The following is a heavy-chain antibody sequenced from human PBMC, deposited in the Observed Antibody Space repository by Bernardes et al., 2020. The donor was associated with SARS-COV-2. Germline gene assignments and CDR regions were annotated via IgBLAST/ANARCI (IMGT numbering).Heavy chain of an antibody. D-gene: IGHD2-2*02. V-gene: IGHV3-30-3*01. CDR1: GFTLRSSA. J-gene: IGHJ6*02. Sequence: CPRLSCSASGFTLRSSAMHRVRPAPGPGLGGVAVISYDGSHKYYPDPLKGRFPTSRDNSKNTLYLQMNSLRAEDTAVYYCARGSVVPAAIFPRGYYYGMDVWGQGTTVTVSS. CDR2: ISYDGSHK. CDR3: ARGSVVPAAIFPRGYYYGMDV.